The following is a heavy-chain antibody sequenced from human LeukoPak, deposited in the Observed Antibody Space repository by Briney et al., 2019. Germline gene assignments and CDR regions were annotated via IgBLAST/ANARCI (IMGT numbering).Heavy chain of an antibody. CDR2: IYYSGTT. CDR3: ARQVGATFDY. Sequence: SETLSLTCTVSGGSISSSGYYWGWIRQHPGKGLEWIGYIYYSGTTNYNPSLRSRVTISVDTSKNQFSLKLSSVTAADTAVYFCARQVGATFDYWGQGALVTVSS. J-gene: IGHJ4*02. V-gene: IGHV4-61*05. CDR1: GGSISSSGYY. D-gene: IGHD1-26*01.